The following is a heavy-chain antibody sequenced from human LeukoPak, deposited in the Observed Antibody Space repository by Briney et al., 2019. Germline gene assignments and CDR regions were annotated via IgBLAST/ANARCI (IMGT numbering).Heavy chain of an antibody. CDR2: IYYSGNT. J-gene: IGHJ4*02. D-gene: IGHD4-17*01. V-gene: IGHV4-30-4*01. CDR3: ARVDDYGVRSDV. CDR1: GGSISSGDSY. Sequence: SATLSLTCTVSGGSISSGDSYWSWTRQPPGKGLEWIGYIYYSGNTYYNPSLKSRVTISVDTSKNQFSLKLSSVTAADTAVYYCARVDDYGVRSDVWGQGTLVTVSS.